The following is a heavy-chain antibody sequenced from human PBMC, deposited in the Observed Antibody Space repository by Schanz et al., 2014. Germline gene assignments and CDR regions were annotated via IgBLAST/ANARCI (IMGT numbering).Heavy chain of an antibody. CDR3: AREGLGNCSSTSCYVYSYYHYSGMDV. D-gene: IGHD2-2*01. CDR2: INHSGST. J-gene: IGHJ6*02. Sequence: QVQLQQWGAGLLKPSETLSLTCAVYGGSFSGYYWTWIRQPPGKGLEWIGEINHSGSTNYNPSLKSRITIPVDTSKNQFSLKLSFVTAADTAVYYCAREGLGNCSSTSCYVYSYYHYSGMDVWGQGTTVTVSS. V-gene: IGHV4-34*01. CDR1: GGSFSGYY.